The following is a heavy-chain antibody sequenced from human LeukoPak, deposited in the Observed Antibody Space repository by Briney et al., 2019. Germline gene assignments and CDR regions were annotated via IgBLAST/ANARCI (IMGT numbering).Heavy chain of an antibody. J-gene: IGHJ1*01. D-gene: IGHD3-22*01. V-gene: IGHV3-15*01. CDR2: IKRETDGGTI. CDR3: TTDRYYDNSELQFQH. CDR1: GFTLNNAW. Sequence: GGSLRLSCAASGFTLNNAWMSWVRQAPGKGLEWLGRIKRETDGGTIDYAAPVKGRFTISRDDSRNTLYLQMDSLRIEDTAVYYCTTDRYYDNSELQFQHWGQGTLVTVSS.